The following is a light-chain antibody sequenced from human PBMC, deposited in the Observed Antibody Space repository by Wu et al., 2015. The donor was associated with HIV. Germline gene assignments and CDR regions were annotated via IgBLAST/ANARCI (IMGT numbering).Light chain of an antibody. J-gene: IGKJ3*01. CDR2: STS. V-gene: IGKV3-20*01. Sequence: WYQXKPRHXPRLLXYSTSSQGHLAIPSTGSSGSGSGTHFTLTISRLEPEDPAVYYCQQYGYSPTTFGPGTKVDLK. CDR3: QQYGYSPTT.